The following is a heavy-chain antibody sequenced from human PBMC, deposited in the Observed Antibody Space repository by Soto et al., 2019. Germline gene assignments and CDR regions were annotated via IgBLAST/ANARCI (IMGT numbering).Heavy chain of an antibody. V-gene: IGHV4-59*01. D-gene: IGHD6-19*01. Sequence: SETLSLTCTVSGGSISSYYWSWIRQPPGKGLEWIGYIFSSGSTNYNPSLTSRVTISVDTSKNQFSLKLSSVTAADTAVYYCARGPRGSGWYGDYWGQGTLVTVSS. CDR1: GGSISSYY. CDR3: ARGPRGSGWYGDY. J-gene: IGHJ4*02. CDR2: IFSSGST.